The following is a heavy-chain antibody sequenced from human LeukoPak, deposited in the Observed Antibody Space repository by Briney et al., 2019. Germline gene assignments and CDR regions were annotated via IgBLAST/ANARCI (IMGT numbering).Heavy chain of an antibody. V-gene: IGHV1-46*01. J-gene: IGHJ4*02. Sequence: GASVKVSCKASGYTFTSYYMNWVRQAPGQGLEWMGIINPSGGSTSYAQKFQGRVTMTRDTSTGTVYMELSSLRSEDTAVYYCGRRVPYDSGNYYNPLGYWGQGTLVTVSS. CDR3: GRRVPYDSGNYYNPLGY. CDR2: INPSGGST. CDR1: GYTFTSYY. D-gene: IGHD3-10*01.